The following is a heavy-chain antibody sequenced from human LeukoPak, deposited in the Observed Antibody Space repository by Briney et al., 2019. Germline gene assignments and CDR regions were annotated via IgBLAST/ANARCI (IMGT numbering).Heavy chain of an antibody. CDR1: GFTFSSYS. CDR2: IRASSSLI. CDR3: AREASLG. Sequence: PGGSLRLSCAASGFTFSSYSMNWVRQAPGKGLEWVSYIRASSSLISYADSVRGRFTISRDDAKKSVFLQMHSLRADDTAVYYCAREASLGWGQGTVVTVSS. J-gene: IGHJ3*01. V-gene: IGHV3-48*04.